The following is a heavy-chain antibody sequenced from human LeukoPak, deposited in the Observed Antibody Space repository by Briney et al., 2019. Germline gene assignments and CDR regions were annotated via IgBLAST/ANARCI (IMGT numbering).Heavy chain of an antibody. D-gene: IGHD3-22*01. CDR2: IYYSGST. CDR3: ARDSGSFPWRSWFDP. Sequence: SETLSLTCTVSGGSISSYYWNWIRQPPGKGLEWIGYIYYSGSTNYNPSLTSRVTISVDTSKNQFSLKLSSVTAADTAVYYCARDSGSFPWRSWFDPWGQGTLVTVSS. J-gene: IGHJ5*02. CDR1: GGSISSYY. V-gene: IGHV4-59*01.